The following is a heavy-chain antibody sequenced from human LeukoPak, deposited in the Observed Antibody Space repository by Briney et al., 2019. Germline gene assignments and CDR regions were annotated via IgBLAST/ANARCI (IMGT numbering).Heavy chain of an antibody. CDR3: ATKVGANMYNWFDP. CDR1: GGSFSGYY. CDR2: INHSGST. D-gene: IGHD1-26*01. Sequence: SETLSLTCAVYGGSFSGYYWSWIRQPPGKGLEWIGEINHSGSTNYNPSLKSRVTISVDTSKNQFSLKLRSVTVAGTAVYYCATKVGANMYNWFDPWGQGTLVTVSS. V-gene: IGHV4-34*01. J-gene: IGHJ5*02.